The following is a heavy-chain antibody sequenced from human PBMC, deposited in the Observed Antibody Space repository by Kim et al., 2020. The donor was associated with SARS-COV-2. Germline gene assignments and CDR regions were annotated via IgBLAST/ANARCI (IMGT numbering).Heavy chain of an antibody. CDR1: GYTFINYV. CDR2: ISIVNDNT. D-gene: IGHD6-19*01. Sequence: ASVKVSCKASGYTFINYVINWVRQAPGQRLEWMGLISIVNDNTKYSQKFRGRVTITRDTTASTTYMELSSLRSEDTAVYYCVRGSCWVFYY. CDR3: VRGSCWVFYY. J-gene: IGHJ4*01. V-gene: IGHV1-3*04.